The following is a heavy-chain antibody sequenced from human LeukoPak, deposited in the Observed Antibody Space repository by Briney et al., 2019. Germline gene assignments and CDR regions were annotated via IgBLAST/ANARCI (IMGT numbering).Heavy chain of an antibody. CDR3: ARDWYGCSSTSCYGFGWFDP. J-gene: IGHJ5*02. D-gene: IGHD2-2*01. V-gene: IGHV1-18*01. CDR1: GYTFTSYG. CDR2: ISAYNGNT. Sequence: ASVKVSCKASGYTFTSYGISWVRQARGQGGEGMGWISAYNGNTNYAQKLQGRVTMTTDTSTSTAYMALRSLRSDDTAVYYCARDWYGCSSTSCYGFGWFDPWGQGTLVTVSS.